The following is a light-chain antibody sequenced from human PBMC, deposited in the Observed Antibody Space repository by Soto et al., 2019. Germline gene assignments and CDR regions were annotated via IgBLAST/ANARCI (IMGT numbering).Light chain of an antibody. CDR2: EVS. Sequence: QSALTQPPSASGSPGQSVTISCTGTSSDVGAYNYVSWYQQHPGKAPKLLIYEVSERPSGVPDRFSGSKSGDTASLTVSGLQAEDEADYYCISYGGSNTYVFGSGTKLTVL. V-gene: IGLV2-8*01. CDR3: ISYGGSNTYV. J-gene: IGLJ1*01. CDR1: SSDVGAYNY.